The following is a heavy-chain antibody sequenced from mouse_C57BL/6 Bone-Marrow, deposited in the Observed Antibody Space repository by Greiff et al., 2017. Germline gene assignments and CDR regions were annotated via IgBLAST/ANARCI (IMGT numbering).Heavy chain of an antibody. J-gene: IGHJ1*03. CDR2: ISYSGST. Sequence: EVQLQESGPGLAKPSQTLSLTCSVTGYSITSDYWNWIRKFPGNKLEYMGYISYSGSTYYNPSLKSRISITRDTAKNQYYLQLNSVTTEDTATYDCARYRWLPTWYVDVWGTGTTVTVSS. CDR1: GYSITSDY. V-gene: IGHV3-8*01. D-gene: IGHD2-3*01. CDR3: ARYRWLPTWYVDV.